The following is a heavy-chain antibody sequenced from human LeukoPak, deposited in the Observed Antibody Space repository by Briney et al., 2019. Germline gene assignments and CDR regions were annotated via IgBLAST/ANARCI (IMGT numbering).Heavy chain of an antibody. V-gene: IGHV4-4*07. CDR2: IYTSGST. J-gene: IGHJ5*02. CDR1: GVSISSYY. D-gene: IGHD3-9*01. Sequence: SETLSLTCTVSGVSISSYYWSWLRQPAGKGLEWIGRIYTSGSTNYNPSLKSRVTMSVDTSKNQFSLKLSSVTAADTAVYYCARDVTGYYDILTGYYNSNWFDPWGQGTLVTVSS. CDR3: ARDVTGYYDILTGYYNSNWFDP.